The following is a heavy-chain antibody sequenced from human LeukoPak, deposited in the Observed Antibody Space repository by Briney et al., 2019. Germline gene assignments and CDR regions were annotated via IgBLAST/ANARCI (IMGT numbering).Heavy chain of an antibody. Sequence: GGSLRLSCAASGFTFSSYGMHWVRQAPGKGLEWVAFIRYDGSNKYYADSVKGRFTISRDNSKNTLYLQMNSLRAEDTAVYYCARAPYYYDSSGYYYAIDYWGQGTLVTVSS. CDR2: IRYDGSNK. J-gene: IGHJ4*02. D-gene: IGHD3-22*01. V-gene: IGHV3-30*02. CDR1: GFTFSSYG. CDR3: ARAPYYYDSSGYYYAIDY.